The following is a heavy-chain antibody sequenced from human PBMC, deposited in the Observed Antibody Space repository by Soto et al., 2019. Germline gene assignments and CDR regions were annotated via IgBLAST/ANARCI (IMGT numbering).Heavy chain of an antibody. CDR2: INPKTAAT. Sequence: VKVSCKPSGYSVSDYFIQWVRQAPGQGLEWVAWINPKTAATNYAKKFQGRVSLTWDTSSTTAYMELTRLRPDDTAVYYCARIKWGLNYYNGMDVWGQGTTVTVSS. V-gene: IGHV1-2*02. J-gene: IGHJ6*02. D-gene: IGHD1-26*01. CDR1: GYSVSDYF. CDR3: ARIKWGLNYYNGMDV.